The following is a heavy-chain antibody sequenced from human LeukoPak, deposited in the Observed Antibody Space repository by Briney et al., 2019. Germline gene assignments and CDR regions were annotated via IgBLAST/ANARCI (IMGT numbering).Heavy chain of an antibody. V-gene: IGHV3-7*01. J-gene: IGHJ4*02. CDR1: GFTFGNYW. CDR2: IKQDGSDK. CDR3: ARWATSFDL. Sequence: GGSLRLSCAASGFTFGNYWMSWVRQAPGKGLEWVANIKQDGSDKYYVDPVTGRFIISRDNANNSLYLQMNSLRAEDTAVYYCARWATSFDLWGQGTLVTVSS. D-gene: IGHD6-6*01.